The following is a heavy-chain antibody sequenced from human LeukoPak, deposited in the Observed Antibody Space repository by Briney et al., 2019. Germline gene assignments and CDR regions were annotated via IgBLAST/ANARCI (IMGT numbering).Heavy chain of an antibody. CDR3: ARHPDYPYYYDSSGYPPNYYFDH. Sequence: GESLKISCKGSGYSFTSYWIGWVRQMPGKGLEWMGIIYPGDSDTRYSPSFQGQVTISADKSISTAYLQWSSLKASDTAMYYCARHPDYPYYYDSSGYPPNYYFDHWGQGTLVTVSS. V-gene: IGHV5-51*01. D-gene: IGHD3-22*01. CDR2: IYPGDSDT. J-gene: IGHJ4*02. CDR1: GYSFTSYW.